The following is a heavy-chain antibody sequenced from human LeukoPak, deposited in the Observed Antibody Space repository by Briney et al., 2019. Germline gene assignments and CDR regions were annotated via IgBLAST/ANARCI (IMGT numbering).Heavy chain of an antibody. CDR2: IYDSGST. Sequence: SETLSLTCSVSGGSISSDSYYWSWIRQPAGKGLEWIGRIYDSGSTNYNPSLESRVTISVDTSKNQFTLKLSSVTAADTAVYYGGRALGDFENGFDSWGKETLVTSPQ. V-gene: IGHV4-61*02. J-gene: IGHJ5*01. CDR1: GGSISSDSYY. CDR3: GRALGDFENGFDS. D-gene: IGHD3-16*01.